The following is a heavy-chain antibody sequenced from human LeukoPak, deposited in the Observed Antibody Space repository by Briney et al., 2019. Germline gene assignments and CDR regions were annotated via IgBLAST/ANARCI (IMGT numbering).Heavy chain of an antibody. CDR2: ISGSGGST. Sequence: GGSLRLSCAASGFTFSSYAMSWVRQAPGKGLEWVSAISGSGGSTYYADSVKGRFTISRDNSKSTLYLQMNSLRAEDTAVYYCAKVRSLIVVVIYFDYWGQGTLVTVSS. CDR1: GFTFSSYA. J-gene: IGHJ4*02. D-gene: IGHD3-22*01. V-gene: IGHV3-23*01. CDR3: AKVRSLIVVVIYFDY.